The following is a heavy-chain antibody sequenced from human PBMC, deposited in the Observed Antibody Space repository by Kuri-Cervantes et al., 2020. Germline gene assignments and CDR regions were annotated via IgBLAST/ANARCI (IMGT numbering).Heavy chain of an antibody. J-gene: IGHJ5*02. V-gene: IGHV4-39*01. Sequence: ESLKISCTVSGGSVSSGSYYWSWIRQPPGKGLEWIGSLYYSGSTYYNPSLKSRLTISVDTSKNQFSLKLSSVTAADTAVYYCARQTSGWFDPWGQGTRVTVSS. CDR1: GGSVSSGSYY. D-gene: IGHD3-10*01. CDR3: ARQTSGWFDP. CDR2: LYYSGST.